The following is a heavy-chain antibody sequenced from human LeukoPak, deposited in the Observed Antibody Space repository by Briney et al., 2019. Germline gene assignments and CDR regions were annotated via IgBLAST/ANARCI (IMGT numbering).Heavy chain of an antibody. J-gene: IGHJ3*02. CDR3: ARDLAGPPQEAFDI. V-gene: IGHV3-7*01. CDR1: GFTFSSYW. CDR2: IKKDGSER. Sequence: PGGSLRLSCAASGFTFSSYWMNWVRQAPGKGLEWVANIKKDGSERYYVDSVKGRFTISRDNTKKSRYLQMNTLRAEDTAVYYCARDLAGPPQEAFDIWGQGTMVTVSS.